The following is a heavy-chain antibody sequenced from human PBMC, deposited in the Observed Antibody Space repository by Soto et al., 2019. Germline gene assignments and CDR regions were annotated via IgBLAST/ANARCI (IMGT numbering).Heavy chain of an antibody. CDR1: EFTFSSYA. CDR3: AKDRSSSGWYDY. CDR2: ISGSGGST. Sequence: GGSLRLSCAASEFTFSSYAMSWVRQAPGKGLEWVSAISGSGGSTYYADSVKGRFTISRDNSKNTLYLQMNSLRAEDTAVYYCAKDRSSSGWYDYWGQGTLVTVSS. V-gene: IGHV3-23*01. D-gene: IGHD6-19*01. J-gene: IGHJ4*02.